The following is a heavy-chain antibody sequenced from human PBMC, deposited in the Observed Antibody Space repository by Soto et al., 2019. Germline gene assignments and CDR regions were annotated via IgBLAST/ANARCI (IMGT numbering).Heavy chain of an antibody. CDR2: IYPRDSYT. CDR3: ARQYRGYGDYYVDY. Sequence: PGESLKISCKGSGYSFTSYWISWVRQMPGKGLEWLGRIYPRDSYTNYSPSFQGHVTSSADKSISTAYLQWSSLKASDTAMYYCARQYRGYGDYYVDYWGQGALVTVSS. D-gene: IGHD4-17*01. CDR1: GYSFTSYW. J-gene: IGHJ4*02. V-gene: IGHV5-10-1*01.